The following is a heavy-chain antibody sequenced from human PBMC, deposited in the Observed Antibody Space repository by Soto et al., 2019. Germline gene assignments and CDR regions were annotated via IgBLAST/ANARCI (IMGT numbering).Heavy chain of an antibody. CDR1: GYRFTTYW. CDR3: ARSYRTFDY. D-gene: IGHD1-26*01. V-gene: IGHV5-51*01. Sequence: PGESLKISCKGSGYRFTTYWIGWVRQMPGKGLEWMGIISPSDSDTRYSPSFQGQVTISVDKSMSTAYLQWSSLKASDTAMYYCARSYRTFDYWGQGTLVNVSS. J-gene: IGHJ4*02. CDR2: ISPSDSDT.